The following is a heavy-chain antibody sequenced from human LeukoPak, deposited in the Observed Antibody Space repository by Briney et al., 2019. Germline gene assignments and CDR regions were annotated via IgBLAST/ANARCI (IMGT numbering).Heavy chain of an antibody. V-gene: IGHV4-34*01. CDR1: GGSFSGYY. CDR3: ARGPQWLRYYYFDY. J-gene: IGHJ4*02. CDR2: INHSGST. Sequence: SETLSLTCAVYGGSFSGYYWSWIRQPPGKGLEWIGEINHSGSTNYNPSLKSRVTIPVDTSKNQFSLKLSSVTAADTAVYYCARGPQWLRYYYFDYWGQGTLVTVSS. D-gene: IGHD5-12*01.